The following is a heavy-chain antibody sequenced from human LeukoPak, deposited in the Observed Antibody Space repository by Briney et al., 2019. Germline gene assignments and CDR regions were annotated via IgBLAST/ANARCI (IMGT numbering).Heavy chain of an antibody. CDR2: MNPNSGNT. CDR1: GYTFTSYD. V-gene: IGHV1-8*01. D-gene: IGHD6-19*01. CDR3: ARGLFLPKGTLEPAVAGPEGAFDI. J-gene: IGHJ3*02. Sequence: ASVKVSCKASGYTFTSYDINWVRQATGQGLEWMGWMNPNSGNTGYAQKFQGRVTMTRNTSISTAYMELSSLRSEDTAVYYCARGLFLPKGTLEPAVAGPEGAFDIWGQGTMVTVSS.